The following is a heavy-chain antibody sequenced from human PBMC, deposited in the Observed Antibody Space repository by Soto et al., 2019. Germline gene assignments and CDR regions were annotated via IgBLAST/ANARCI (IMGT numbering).Heavy chain of an antibody. Sequence: NPSETLSLTCTVSGGSISSYYWSWIRQPPGKGLEWIGYIYYSGSTNYNPSLKSRVTISVDTSKNQFSLKLSSVTAADTAVYYCARGWLSHSSGPNWFDPWGQGTLVTVSS. CDR3: ARGWLSHSSGPNWFDP. V-gene: IGHV4-59*01. CDR2: IYYSGST. J-gene: IGHJ5*02. D-gene: IGHD6-19*01. CDR1: GGSISSYY.